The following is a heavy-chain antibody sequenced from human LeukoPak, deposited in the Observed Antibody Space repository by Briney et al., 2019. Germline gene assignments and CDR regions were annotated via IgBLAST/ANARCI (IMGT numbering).Heavy chain of an antibody. J-gene: IGHJ3*02. V-gene: IGHV4-34*01. D-gene: IGHD6-19*01. Sequence: SDTLSLTCAVYGGSFSGYYWSWVRQPPAKGLEWIGEINHSGSTNYNPSLKSRVTISVDTSKNQFSLKLSSVTAADTAVYYCARGLRIAVAAPKAAVAFDIWGQGTMVTVSS. CDR3: ARGLRIAVAAPKAAVAFDI. CDR1: GGSFSGYY. CDR2: INHSGST.